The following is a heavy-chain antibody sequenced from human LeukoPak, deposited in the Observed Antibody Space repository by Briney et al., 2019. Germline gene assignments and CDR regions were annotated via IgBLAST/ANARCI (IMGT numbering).Heavy chain of an antibody. Sequence: SQTLSLTCAISGDSVSSNRAAWNWFRQSPSRGLEWLGRTYYRSQWYNDYAVSVKSRITINPDTSKNQFSLQLNSVTPEDTAVYYCARVTVTTLENWGRGTLVTVSS. CDR1: GDSVSSNRAA. J-gene: IGHJ4*02. V-gene: IGHV6-1*01. CDR3: ARVTVTTLEN. CDR2: TYYRSQWYN. D-gene: IGHD4-17*01.